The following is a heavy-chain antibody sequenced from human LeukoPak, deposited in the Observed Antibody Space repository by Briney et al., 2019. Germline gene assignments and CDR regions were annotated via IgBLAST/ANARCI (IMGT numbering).Heavy chain of an antibody. CDR1: GFTVSSNY. J-gene: IGHJ4*02. Sequence: GRSLRLSCAASGFTVSSNYMSWVRQAPGKGLEWVSVIYSGGSTYYADSVKGRFTISRDNSKNTLYLQMNSLRAEDTAVYYCAVRVRQDYYDSSGYLYDYWGQGTLVTVSS. D-gene: IGHD3-22*01. CDR3: AVRVRQDYYDSSGYLYDY. CDR2: IYSGGST. V-gene: IGHV3-53*01.